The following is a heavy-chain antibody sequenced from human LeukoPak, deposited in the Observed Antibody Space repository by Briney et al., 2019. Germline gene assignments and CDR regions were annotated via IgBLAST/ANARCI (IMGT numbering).Heavy chain of an antibody. J-gene: IGHJ6*03. CDR3: ARRTGYNYYYTDV. Sequence: ASVKVSCKASGYIFTQYGIIWVRQAPGQGLEWMASISTYSGNTDYAQNLQDRVTMTTDTSTSTAYMELRGLRFDDTAVYYCARRTGYNYYYTDVWGQGTTVTVSS. V-gene: IGHV1-18*01. CDR2: ISTYSGNT. D-gene: IGHD3/OR15-3a*01. CDR1: GYIFTQYG.